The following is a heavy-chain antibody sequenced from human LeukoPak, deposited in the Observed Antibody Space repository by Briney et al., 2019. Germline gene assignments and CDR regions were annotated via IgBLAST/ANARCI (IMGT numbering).Heavy chain of an antibody. CDR3: ARDHTLRYFDWLSSYYYYGMDV. D-gene: IGHD3-9*01. CDR2: INPNSGGT. CDR1: GYTFTGYY. Sequence: GASVKVSCKASGYTFTGYYMHWVRQAPGQGLEWMGWINPNSGGTNYAQKFQGRVTMTRDTSISTAYMELSRLRSDDTAVYYCARDHTLRYFDWLSSYYYYGMDVWGRGTTVTVSS. J-gene: IGHJ6*02. V-gene: IGHV1-2*02.